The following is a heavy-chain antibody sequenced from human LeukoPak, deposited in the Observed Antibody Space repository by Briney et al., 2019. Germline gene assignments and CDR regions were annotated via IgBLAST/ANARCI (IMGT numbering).Heavy chain of an antibody. CDR3: ARDQYYYDSSTIVY. V-gene: IGHV3-64*02. J-gene: IGHJ4*02. Sequence: GGSLRLSCAASGFTFRTYALHWVRQAPGKGLEYVSAISTNGDGTYYADSVKGRFTISRDNSKNTLYLQMNSLRAEDTAVYYCARDQYYYDSSTIVYWGQGTLVTVSS. CDR1: GFTFRTYA. CDR2: ISTNGDGT. D-gene: IGHD3-22*01.